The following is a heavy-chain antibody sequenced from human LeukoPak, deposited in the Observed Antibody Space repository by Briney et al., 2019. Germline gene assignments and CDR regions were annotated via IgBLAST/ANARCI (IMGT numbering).Heavy chain of an antibody. CDR1: GGSISSGGYY. CDR2: IYYSGST. V-gene: IGHV4-31*03. CDR3: ARESSVEMATIDY. D-gene: IGHD5-24*01. Sequence: SQTLSLTCTVSGGSISSGGYYWSWIRQHPGKGLEWIGYIYYSGSTYYNPSLKSRVTISVDTSKNQFSLKRSSVTAADTAVYYCARESSVEMATIDYWGQGTLVTVSS. J-gene: IGHJ4*02.